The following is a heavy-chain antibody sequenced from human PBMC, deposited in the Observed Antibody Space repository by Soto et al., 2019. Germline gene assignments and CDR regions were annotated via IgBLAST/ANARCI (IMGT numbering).Heavy chain of an antibody. CDR1: GGTFSSYA. V-gene: IGHV1-69*06. CDR3: ESTGYWSCGSCCSGFDY. J-gene: IGHJ4*02. CDR2: IIPIFGTA. Sequence: QVQMVQSGAEVKKPGSSVKVSCKASGGTFSSYAISWVRQAPGQGLEWMGGIIPIFGTANYAQKFQGIVTITADKFTSTAYRELSRLRSDDTALYFGESTGYWSCGSCCSGFDYWGQGTLVTVGS. D-gene: IGHD2-15*01.